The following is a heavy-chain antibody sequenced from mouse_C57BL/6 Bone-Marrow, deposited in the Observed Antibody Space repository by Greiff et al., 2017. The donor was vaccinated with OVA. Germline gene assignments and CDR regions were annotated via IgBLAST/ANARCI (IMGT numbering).Heavy chain of an antibody. D-gene: IGHD1-1*01. CDR1: GFNIKDDY. Sequence: EVQLQQSGAELVRPGASVKLSCTASGFNIKDDYMHWVKQRPEQGLEWIGWIDPENGDTEYASKFQGKATITADTSSNTAYLQLSSLTSEDTAVYYCTTGGFDYYGSRCYFDVWGTGTTVTVSS. V-gene: IGHV14-4*01. CDR2: IDPENGDT. CDR3: TTGGFDYYGSRCYFDV. J-gene: IGHJ1*03.